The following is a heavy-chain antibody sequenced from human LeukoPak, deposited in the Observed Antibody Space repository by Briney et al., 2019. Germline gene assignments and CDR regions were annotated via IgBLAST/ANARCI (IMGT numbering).Heavy chain of an antibody. Sequence: PSETLSLTCNVSGDSISSHYWNWIRQPPGKGLEWIGYVSHSGSTNYNPPLRSRVTISQDTSKNQFSLNLSSVTAADTAVYYCARLQGSSAYYDFWSGIIIGAFDIWGQGTMVTVSS. V-gene: IGHV4-59*11. J-gene: IGHJ3*02. CDR3: ARLQGSSAYYDFWSGIIIGAFDI. CDR1: GDSISSHY. CDR2: VSHSGST. D-gene: IGHD3-3*01.